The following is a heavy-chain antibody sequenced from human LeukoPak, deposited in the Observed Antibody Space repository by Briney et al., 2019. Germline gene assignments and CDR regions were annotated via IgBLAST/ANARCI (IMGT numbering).Heavy chain of an antibody. V-gene: IGHV3-21*01. Sequence: PGGSLRLSCAASGFTFSSYSMNWVRQAPGKGLEWVSSISSSRTYIYYADSVKGRFTISRDNAKNSLFLQMNSLRAEDTAVYYCALDYGDYYFDYWGQGTLVTVSS. D-gene: IGHD4-17*01. CDR2: ISSSRTYI. CDR1: GFTFSSYS. CDR3: ALDYGDYYFDY. J-gene: IGHJ4*02.